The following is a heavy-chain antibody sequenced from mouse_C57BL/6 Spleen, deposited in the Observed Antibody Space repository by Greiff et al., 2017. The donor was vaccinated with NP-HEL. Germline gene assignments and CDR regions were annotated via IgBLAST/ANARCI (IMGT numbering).Heavy chain of an antibody. V-gene: IGHV1-43*01. CDR3: ARWGDGYFAY. D-gene: IGHD2-3*01. CDR2: INPSTGGT. CDR1: GYSFTGYY. Sequence: VQLQQSGPELVKPGASVKISCKASGYSFTGYYMHWVKQSSEKSLEWIGEINPSTGGTSYNQKFKGKATLTVDKSSSTAYMQLKSLTSEDSAAYYCARWGDGYFAYWGQGTLVTVSA. J-gene: IGHJ3*01.